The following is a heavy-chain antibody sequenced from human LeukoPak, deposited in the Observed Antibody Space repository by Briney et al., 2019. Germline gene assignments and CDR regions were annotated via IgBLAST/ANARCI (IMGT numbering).Heavy chain of an antibody. CDR2: ISYDGSNK. CDR3: ARVSTRIAVALEAFDI. V-gene: IGHV3-30-3*01. D-gene: IGHD6-19*01. Sequence: GGSLRLSCAASGFTFSSYATHWVRQAPGKGLEWVAVISYDGSNKYYADSVKGRFTISRDNSKNTLYLQMNSLRAEDTAVYYCARVSTRIAVALEAFDIWGQGTMVTVSS. CDR1: GFTFSSYA. J-gene: IGHJ3*02.